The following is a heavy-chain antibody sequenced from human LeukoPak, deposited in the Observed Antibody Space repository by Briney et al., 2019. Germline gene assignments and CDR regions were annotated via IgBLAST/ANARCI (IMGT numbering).Heavy chain of an antibody. CDR1: GFTFSSNW. V-gene: IGHV3-74*01. CDR2: IASDGSST. Sequence: GGSLRLSCAASGFTFSSNWMHWVRQAPGKGLVWVSRIASDGSSTTYADSVKGRFSISRDNAKNTLYLQMNSLRVEDTAVYYCARGRPHGNDYWGQGTLVTVSS. J-gene: IGHJ4*02. CDR3: ARGRPHGNDY. D-gene: IGHD4-23*01.